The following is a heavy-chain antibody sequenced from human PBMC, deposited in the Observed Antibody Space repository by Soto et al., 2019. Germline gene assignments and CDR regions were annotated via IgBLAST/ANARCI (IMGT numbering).Heavy chain of an antibody. CDR2: IWYDGSNK. CDR3: ARDTFYGEYAGLFDY. J-gene: IGHJ4*02. Sequence: GGSLRLSCAASGFTFSSYGMHWVRQAPGKGLEWVAVIWYDGSNKYYADSVKGRFTISRDNSKNTLYLQMNSLRAEDTAVYYCARDTFYGEYAGLFDYWGQGTLVTVSS. CDR1: GFTFSSYG. V-gene: IGHV3-33*01. D-gene: IGHD4-17*01.